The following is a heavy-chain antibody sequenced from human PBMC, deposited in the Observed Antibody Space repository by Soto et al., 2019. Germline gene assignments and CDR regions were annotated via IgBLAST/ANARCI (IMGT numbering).Heavy chain of an antibody. CDR2: VFYTGST. Sequence: SEALSLTCTVSGGSISSYHWSWIRQSPGKGLEWIGYVFYTGSTKYNPALKRRVTISVDTSKNQFSLKLSSVSAADTGLYYCARSYSGTFYGYDTWGQGILVTVSS. J-gene: IGHJ5*02. CDR1: GGSISSYH. CDR3: ARSYSGTFYGYDT. V-gene: IGHV4-59*01. D-gene: IGHD1-26*01.